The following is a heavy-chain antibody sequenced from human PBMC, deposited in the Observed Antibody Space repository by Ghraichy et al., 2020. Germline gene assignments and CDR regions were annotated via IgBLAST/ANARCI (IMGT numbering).Heavy chain of an antibody. V-gene: IGHV3-48*02. CDR1: GFTFSSYT. CDR2: IASSSRSI. CDR3: ARASRVVRFYYYDGMDV. J-gene: IGHJ6*02. D-gene: IGHD2-21*01. Sequence: GGSLRLSCVGSGFTFSSYTMSWVRQSPGKGLEWVSYIASSSRSIFYADSVKGRFTISRDNAKNSVSLQMNSLRDEDTAVYYCARASRVVRFYYYDGMDVWGQGTTVTVTS.